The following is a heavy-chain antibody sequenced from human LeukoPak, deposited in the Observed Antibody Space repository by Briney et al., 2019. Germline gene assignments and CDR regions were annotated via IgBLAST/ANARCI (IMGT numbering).Heavy chain of an antibody. CDR3: ARLVRSWYNWFDP. CDR1: GGSIRSSTDY. Sequence: SETLSLTCTVSGGSIRSSTDYWGWIRQPPGKELEWIGSIYYSGSTYYNPSLKSRVTISVDTSKNQFSVKLSSVTAADTAAYYCARLVRSWYNWFDPWGQGTLVTVSS. J-gene: IGHJ5*02. V-gene: IGHV4-39*07. CDR2: IYYSGST. D-gene: IGHD6-13*01.